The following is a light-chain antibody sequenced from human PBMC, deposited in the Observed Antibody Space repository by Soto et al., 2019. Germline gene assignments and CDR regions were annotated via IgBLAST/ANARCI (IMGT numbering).Light chain of an antibody. CDR3: QQYVSSST. CDR1: QSVSNNY. J-gene: IGKJ5*01. Sequence: EIMMTQSPATLSVSPGERATLSCRASQSVSNNYLAWYQQKPGQAPRVFIYGASSRATGIPDRFSGSGSGTDFTLTISRLEPDDFAVYYCQQYVSSSTFGQGTRLEI. CDR2: GAS. V-gene: IGKV3-20*01.